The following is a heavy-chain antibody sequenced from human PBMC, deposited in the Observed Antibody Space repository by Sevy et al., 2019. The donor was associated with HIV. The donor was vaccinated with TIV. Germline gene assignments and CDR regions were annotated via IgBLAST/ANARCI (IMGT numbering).Heavy chain of an antibody. Sequence: GGSLRLSCVASGFTFNKAWMSWVRQAPGKGLEWVDRIKSKTDGATRDLAAPVKGRIIISRDDSKNTLYLQISNLKIEDTGVYFCAAGVGASDFDYWGQGTLVTVSS. CDR1: GFTFNKAW. CDR3: AAGVGASDFDY. V-gene: IGHV3-15*01. CDR2: IKSKTDGATR. J-gene: IGHJ4*02. D-gene: IGHD1-26*01.